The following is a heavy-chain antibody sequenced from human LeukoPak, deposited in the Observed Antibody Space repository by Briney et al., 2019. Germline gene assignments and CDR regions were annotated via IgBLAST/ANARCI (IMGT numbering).Heavy chain of an antibody. V-gene: IGHV4-59*01. Sequence: SETLSLTCTVSGGSISSYYWSWIRQPPGKGLEWIGYIYYSGSTNYNPSLKSRVTISVDTSKNQFSLKLSSVTAADTAVYYCAREVGIWSGYYTGRDYYMDVWGKGTTVTVSS. CDR1: GGSISSYY. CDR3: AREVGIWSGYYTGRDYYMDV. CDR2: IYYSGST. D-gene: IGHD3-3*01. J-gene: IGHJ6*03.